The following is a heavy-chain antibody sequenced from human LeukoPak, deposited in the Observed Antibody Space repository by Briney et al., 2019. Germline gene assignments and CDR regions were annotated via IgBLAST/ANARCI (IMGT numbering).Heavy chain of an antibody. Sequence: PSETLSLTCTVSGGSISSSSYYRGWIRQPPGKGLEWIGSIYYSGSTYYNPSLKSRVTISVDTSKNQFSLKLSSVTAADTAVYYCASRIAARPFDYWGQGTLVTVSS. CDR2: IYYSGST. J-gene: IGHJ4*02. V-gene: IGHV4-39*01. CDR3: ASRIAARPFDY. CDR1: GGSISSSSYY. D-gene: IGHD6-6*01.